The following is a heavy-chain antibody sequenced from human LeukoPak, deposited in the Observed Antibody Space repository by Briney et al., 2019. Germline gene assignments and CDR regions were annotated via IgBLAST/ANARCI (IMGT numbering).Heavy chain of an antibody. CDR2: VYTSGST. CDR3: ARDIGGVGAPVLID. Sequence: SETLSLTCTVSGGSISSYYWSWIRQPAGKGLEWIGRVYTSGSTNYNPSLKSRVTMSVGTSKKQFSLKLSSVTAADTAVYYCARDIGGVGAPVLIDGGQGTLVSVSS. J-gene: IGHJ4*02. D-gene: IGHD1-26*01. V-gene: IGHV4-4*07. CDR1: GGSISSYY.